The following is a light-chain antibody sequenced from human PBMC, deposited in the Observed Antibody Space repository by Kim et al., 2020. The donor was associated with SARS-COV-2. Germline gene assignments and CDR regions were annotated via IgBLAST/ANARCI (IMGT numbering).Light chain of an antibody. CDR1: QSVSSN. J-gene: IGKJ1*01. CDR2: GAS. Sequence: EVVMTQSPATLSVSPGERATLSCRASQSVSSNLAWYQQKRGQAPRLLIYGASTRATAIPARFSGSGSETEFTLTISSLQSEDFAVYYCQQYDNWPPKTFGQGTKVDIK. CDR3: QQYDNWPPKT. V-gene: IGKV3-15*01.